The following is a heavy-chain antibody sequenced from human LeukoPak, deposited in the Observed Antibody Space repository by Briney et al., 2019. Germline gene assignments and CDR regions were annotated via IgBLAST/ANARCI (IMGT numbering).Heavy chain of an antibody. CDR2: INHSRST. J-gene: IGHJ3*02. Sequence: SETLSLTCAVYGGSFSGYYWSWIRQPPGKGLEWIGEINHSRSTNYNPSLKSRVTISVDTSKNQFSLKLNSVTAADTAVYYCAWGITIFGVVNVSYAFDIWGQGTMVTVSS. D-gene: IGHD3-3*01. V-gene: IGHV4-34*01. CDR1: GGSFSGYY. CDR3: AWGITIFGVVNVSYAFDI.